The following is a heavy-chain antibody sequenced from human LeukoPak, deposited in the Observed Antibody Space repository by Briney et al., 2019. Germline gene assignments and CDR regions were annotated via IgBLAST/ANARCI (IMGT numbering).Heavy chain of an antibody. CDR2: INQDGSEK. Sequence: GGSLRLSCAASGFTFTTYWMGWVRQAPGKGLEWVANINQDGSEKYYVDSVKGRFTISRDNSKNTLYLQMNSLRAEDTAVYYCARDPNYYGSGHARGGYFDYWGQGTLVTVSS. J-gene: IGHJ4*02. CDR3: ARDPNYYGSGHARGGYFDY. V-gene: IGHV3-7*01. D-gene: IGHD3-10*01. CDR1: GFTFTTYW.